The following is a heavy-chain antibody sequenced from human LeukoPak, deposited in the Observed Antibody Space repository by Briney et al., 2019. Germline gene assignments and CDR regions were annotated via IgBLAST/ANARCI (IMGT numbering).Heavy chain of an antibody. CDR3: ARHGENGIVGATDFDY. J-gene: IGHJ4*02. V-gene: IGHV4-4*09. CDR1: GGSILTYY. Sequence: SETLSLTCTVSGGSILTYYWSWIRQPPGKGLEWIGYIYTSGSTNYNPSLKSRVTISVDTSKSQFSLKLSSVTAADTAVYYCARHGENGIVGATDFDYWGQGTLVTVSS. D-gene: IGHD1-26*01. CDR2: IYTSGST.